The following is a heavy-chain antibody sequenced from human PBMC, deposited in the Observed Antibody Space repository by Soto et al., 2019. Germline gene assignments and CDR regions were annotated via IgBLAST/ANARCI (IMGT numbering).Heavy chain of an antibody. J-gene: IGHJ5*02. Sequence: GGSLRLSCAASGFTFSSYAMSWVRQAPGKGLEWVSAISGSGGSTYYADSVKGRFTISRDNSKNTLYLQMNSLRAEDTAVYYCAKESGYYGDYETTNWFDPWGQGTLVTVSS. CDR3: AKESGYYGDYETTNWFDP. CDR1: GFTFSSYA. V-gene: IGHV3-23*01. D-gene: IGHD4-17*01. CDR2: ISGSGGST.